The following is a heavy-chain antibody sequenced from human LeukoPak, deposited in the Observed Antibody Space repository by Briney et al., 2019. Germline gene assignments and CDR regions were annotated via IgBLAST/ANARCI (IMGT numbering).Heavy chain of an antibody. CDR3: ARDQGYYDSSFGFDY. Sequence: PGGSLRLSCAASGFTFSSYWMSWVRQAPGKGLEWVANIKQDGSEEYYVDSVKGRFTISRDNAKNSLYLQMNSLRAEDTAVYYCARDQGYYDSSFGFDYWGQGTLVTVSS. CDR2: IKQDGSEE. V-gene: IGHV3-7*01. CDR1: GFTFSSYW. J-gene: IGHJ4*02. D-gene: IGHD3-22*01.